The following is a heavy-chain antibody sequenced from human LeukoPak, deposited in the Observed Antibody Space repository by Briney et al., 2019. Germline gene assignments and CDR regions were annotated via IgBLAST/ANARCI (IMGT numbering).Heavy chain of an antibody. D-gene: IGHD6-13*01. CDR1: GFTFDDYG. Sequence: GGSLRLSCAASGFTFDDYGMSWVRKAPGKGLEWVSGINWNGGSTGYADSVKGRFTISRDNAKNSLYLQMNSLRAEDTAVYYCARDSSSSWYNAFDIWGQGTMVTVSS. CDR2: INWNGGST. CDR3: ARDSSSSWYNAFDI. V-gene: IGHV3-20*04. J-gene: IGHJ3*02.